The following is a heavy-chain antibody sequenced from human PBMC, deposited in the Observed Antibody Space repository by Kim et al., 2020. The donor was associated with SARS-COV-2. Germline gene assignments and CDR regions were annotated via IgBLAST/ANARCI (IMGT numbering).Heavy chain of an antibody. J-gene: IGHJ6*02. V-gene: IGHV4-34*01. D-gene: IGHD6-6*01. CDR3: ASEQLAPYYYGMDV. CDR2: INHSGST. Sequence: SETLSLTCAVYGGSFSGYYWSWIRQPPGKGLEWIGEINHSGSTNYNQSLKSRVTISVDTSKNQFSLKLSSVTAADTAVYYCASEQLAPYYYGMDVWGQGTTVTVSS. CDR1: GGSFSGYY.